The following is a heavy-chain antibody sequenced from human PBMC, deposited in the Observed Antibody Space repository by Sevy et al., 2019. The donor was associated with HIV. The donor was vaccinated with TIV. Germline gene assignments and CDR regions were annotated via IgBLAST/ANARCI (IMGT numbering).Heavy chain of an antibody. CDR3: ARGGRRGPAALYYYYGMDV. V-gene: IGHV4-34*01. J-gene: IGHJ6*02. Sequence: SETLSLTCAVYGGSFSGYYWSWIRQPPGKGLEWIGEINHSGSTNYNPSLKSRVTISVDTSKNQFSLKLSSVTAADTAVYYCARGGRRGPAALYYYYGMDVWGQGTTVTLSS. CDR2: INHSGST. CDR1: GGSFSGYY. D-gene: IGHD2-2*01.